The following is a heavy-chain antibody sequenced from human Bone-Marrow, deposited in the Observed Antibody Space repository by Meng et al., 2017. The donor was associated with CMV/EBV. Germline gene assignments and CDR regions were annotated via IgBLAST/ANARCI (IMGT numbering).Heavy chain of an antibody. Sequence: GGSLRLSCVGSGVIFENLWMTWVRQAPGKGLEWVANIKQDGSEKYYVDSVKGRFTISRDNAKNSLYLQMNSLRAEDTAVYYCAREDFWSGYYSYYYYYYGMDVWGQGTTVTVSS. J-gene: IGHJ6*02. CDR3: AREDFWSGYYSYYYYYYGMDV. D-gene: IGHD3-3*01. CDR1: GVIFENLW. CDR2: IKQDGSEK. V-gene: IGHV3-7*01.